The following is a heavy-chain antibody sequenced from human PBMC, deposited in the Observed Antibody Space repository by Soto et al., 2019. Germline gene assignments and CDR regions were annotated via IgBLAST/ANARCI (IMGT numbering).Heavy chain of an antibody. J-gene: IGHJ4*02. CDR2: ISAGNGNT. CDR1: GYTFTSYG. V-gene: IGHV1-18*01. Sequence: ASVKVSCKASGYTFTSYGISWVRQAPGQGLEWMGWISAGNGNTKYSQKFQGRVTITRDTSASTAYMELSSLRSEDTAVYYCARGVAPYYFDYWGQGTLVTVSS. CDR3: ARGVAPYYFDY. D-gene: IGHD2-15*01.